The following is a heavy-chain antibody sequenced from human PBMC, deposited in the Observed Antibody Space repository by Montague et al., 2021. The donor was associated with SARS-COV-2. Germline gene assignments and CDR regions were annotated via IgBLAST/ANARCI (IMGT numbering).Heavy chain of an antibody. J-gene: IGHJ3*02. D-gene: IGHD5-12*01. CDR3: ARDRYSGYVLGAFDI. CDR2: IYYSGST. CDR1: GGSISSGGYY. Sequence: TLSLTCTVSGGSISSGGYYWSWIRQHPGKGLEWIGYIYYSGSTYYNPSLKSRVTISVDTSKNQFSLKLSSVTAADTAVYYCARDRYSGYVLGAFDIWGQGTMVTVSS. V-gene: IGHV4-31*03.